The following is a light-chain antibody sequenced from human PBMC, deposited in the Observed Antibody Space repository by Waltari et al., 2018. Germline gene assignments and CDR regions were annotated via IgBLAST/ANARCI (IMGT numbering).Light chain of an antibody. CDR3: QQYYSTPQT. CDR2: WAA. CDR1: ESVLYNSNNKNY. V-gene: IGKV4-1*01. Sequence: IVMTQSPDSLTVSLGERATINCKSSESVLYNSNNKNYLAWYRQKPGQPPKLRIYWAATRESGVPDRFSGSGSGTDFTLTISSLQAEDVAVYYCQQYYSTPQTFGQGTKVEIK. J-gene: IGKJ1*01.